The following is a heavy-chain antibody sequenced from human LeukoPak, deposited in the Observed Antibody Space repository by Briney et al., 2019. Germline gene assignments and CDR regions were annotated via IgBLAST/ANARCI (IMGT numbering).Heavy chain of an antibody. Sequence: GGSLRLSCAASGFTFSDYWMSWVRQAPGKGLEWVANIKQDGSEKYYVDSVKGRFTISRDNAKNSLYLQMNSLRAEDTAVYYCAGSNWADAFDIWGQGTMVTVSS. CDR1: GFTFSDYW. D-gene: IGHD7-27*01. CDR3: AGSNWADAFDI. V-gene: IGHV3-7*03. J-gene: IGHJ3*02. CDR2: IKQDGSEK.